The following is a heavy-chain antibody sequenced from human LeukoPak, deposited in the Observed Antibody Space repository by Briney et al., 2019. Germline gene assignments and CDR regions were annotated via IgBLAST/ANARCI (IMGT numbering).Heavy chain of an antibody. CDR1: GGSISSGGYY. D-gene: IGHD5-24*01. Sequence: SETLSLTSTVSGGSISSGGYYWSWIRQHPGKGLEWIGYIYYSGSTYYNPSLKSRVTISVDTSKNQFSLKLSSVTAADTAVYYCARGRFLRWLQLPVDYWGQGTLVTVSS. V-gene: IGHV4-31*03. J-gene: IGHJ4*02. CDR3: ARGRFLRWLQLPVDY. CDR2: IYYSGST.